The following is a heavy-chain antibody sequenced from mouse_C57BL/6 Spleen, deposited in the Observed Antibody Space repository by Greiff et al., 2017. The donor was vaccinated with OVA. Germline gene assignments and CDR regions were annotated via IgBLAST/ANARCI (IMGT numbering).Heavy chain of an antibody. CDR3: ARRHYDYAMDY. D-gene: IGHD2-4*01. V-gene: IGHV1-55*01. CDR1: GYTFTSYW. J-gene: IGHJ4*01. CDR2: IYPGSGST. Sequence: VQLQQSGAELVKPGASVKMSCKASGYTFTSYWITWVKQRPGQGLEWIGDIYPGSGSTNYNEKFKSKATLTVDTSSSTAYMQLSSLTSEDSAVYYCARRHYDYAMDYWGQGTSVTVSS.